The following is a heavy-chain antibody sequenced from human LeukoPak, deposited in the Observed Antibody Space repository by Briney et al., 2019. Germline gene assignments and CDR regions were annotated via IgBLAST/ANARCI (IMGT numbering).Heavy chain of an antibody. CDR3: ARGRWSNGDYVWGFDY. CDR2: INQDESEK. J-gene: IGHJ4*02. Sequence: GGSLRLSCATSGFTFSSFWMSWVRQAPGKGLEWVANINQDESEKYYVDSVKGRFTISRDNAKNSLYLQMNSLRAEDTAVYYCARGRWSNGDYVWGFDYWGQGTLVTVSS. D-gene: IGHD3-16*01. CDR1: GFTFSSFW. V-gene: IGHV3-7*03.